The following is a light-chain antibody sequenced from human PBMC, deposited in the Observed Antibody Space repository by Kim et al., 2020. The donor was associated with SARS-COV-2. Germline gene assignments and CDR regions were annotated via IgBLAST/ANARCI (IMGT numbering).Light chain of an antibody. CDR1: QSVSSN. J-gene: IGKJ4*01. Sequence: EIVMTQSPATLSVSPGERATLSCRASQSVSSNLAWYQQKPDQAPRLLIYGASTRATGIPARFSGSGSGTEFTLTISSLQSEDFAVYYCQQYNNWPPLTFGGGTNVDIK. CDR2: GAS. CDR3: QQYNNWPPLT. V-gene: IGKV3-15*01.